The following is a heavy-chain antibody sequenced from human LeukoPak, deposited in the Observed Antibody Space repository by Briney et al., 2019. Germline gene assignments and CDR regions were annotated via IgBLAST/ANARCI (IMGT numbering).Heavy chain of an antibody. V-gene: IGHV3-23*01. CDR3: AKVGYGDLDH. CDR1: GFMFSSYA. CDR2: ISGSGEFT. Sequence: GGSVRLSCAASGFMFSSYAMTWVRQAPGEGLEWVSSISGSGEFTDYADSVKGRFTISRDNPENTVCLQMSSLRVDDTATYFCAKVGYGDLDHWGQGVLVPVSS. J-gene: IGHJ4*02. D-gene: IGHD4-17*01.